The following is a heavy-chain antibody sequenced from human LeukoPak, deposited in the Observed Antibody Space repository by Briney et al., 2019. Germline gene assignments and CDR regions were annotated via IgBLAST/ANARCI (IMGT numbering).Heavy chain of an antibody. CDR1: GYTFTSYD. V-gene: IGHV1-8*01. CDR3: ARDRIAVDGGGFDY. J-gene: IGHJ4*02. CDR2: MNPNSGNT. Sequence: GASVKVSCKASGYTFTSYDINWVRQATGQGLEWMGWMNPNSGNTGYAQKFQGRVTMTRNTSISTAYMELSSLRSEDTAVYYCARDRIAVDGGGFDYWRQGTLVTVSS. D-gene: IGHD6-19*01.